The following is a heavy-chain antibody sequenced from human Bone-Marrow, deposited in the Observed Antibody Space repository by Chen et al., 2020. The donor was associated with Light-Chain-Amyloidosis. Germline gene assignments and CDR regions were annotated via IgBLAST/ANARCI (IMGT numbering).Heavy chain of an antibody. CDR1: GYTFTDFY. V-gene: IGHV1-2*04. D-gene: IGHD1-26*01. CDR2: INPDTGGT. CDR3: ARSGSGSFTSGYDY. J-gene: IGHJ4*02. Sequence: QVQMVQSGAEVKEPGASIKVSCQTSGYTFTDFYIHWVRQAPGHGLEWMAWINPDTGGTRYAQKFQGWITVTRETSTSTVYMELSSLRSEDTAVYYCARSGSGSFTSGYDYWGQGTLVTVSS.